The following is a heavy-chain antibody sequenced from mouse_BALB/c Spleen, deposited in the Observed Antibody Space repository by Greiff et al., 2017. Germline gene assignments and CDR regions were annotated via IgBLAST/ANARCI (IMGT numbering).Heavy chain of an antibody. CDR3: ANYDYDDYAMDY. CDR2: ISYSGST. Sequence: VQPQQSGPGLVKPSQSLSLTCTVTGYSITSDYAWNWIRQFPGNKLEWMGYISYSGSTSYNPSLKSRISITRDTSKNQFFLQLNSVTTEDTATYYCANYDYDDYAMDYWGQGTSVTVSS. D-gene: IGHD2-4*01. CDR1: GYSITSDYA. V-gene: IGHV3-2*02. J-gene: IGHJ4*01.